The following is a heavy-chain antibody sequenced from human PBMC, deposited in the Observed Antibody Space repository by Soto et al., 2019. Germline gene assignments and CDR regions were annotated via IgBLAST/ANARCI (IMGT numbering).Heavy chain of an antibody. CDR2: IYYSGST. V-gene: IGHV4-39*01. J-gene: IGHJ6*02. CDR1: GGSISSSSYY. Sequence: KPSETLSLTCTVSGGSISSSSYYWGWIRQPPGKGLEWIGSIYYSGSTYYNPSLKSRVTISVDTSKNQFSLKLSSVTAADTAVYYCARLDRPGFHYCYGMDVWGQGTTVTVSS. D-gene: IGHD2-2*03. CDR3: ARLDRPGFHYCYGMDV.